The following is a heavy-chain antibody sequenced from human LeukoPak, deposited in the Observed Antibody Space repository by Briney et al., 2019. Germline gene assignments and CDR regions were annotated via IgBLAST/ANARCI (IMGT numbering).Heavy chain of an antibody. Sequence: GGSLRLSCAASGFTFSSYGMNWVRQAPGKGLEWVSSIDSSSSSIYFADSVKGRFTISRDNAKNSLYLQMNSLRADDTAVYHCARVKGVRGVIMKYYYYGMDVWGKGTTVTVSS. V-gene: IGHV3-21*01. J-gene: IGHJ6*04. D-gene: IGHD3-10*01. CDR1: GFTFSSYG. CDR3: ARVKGVRGVIMKYYYYGMDV. CDR2: IDSSSSSI.